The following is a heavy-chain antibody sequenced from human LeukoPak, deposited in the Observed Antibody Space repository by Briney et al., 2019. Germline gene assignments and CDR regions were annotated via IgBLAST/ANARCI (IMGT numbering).Heavy chain of an antibody. J-gene: IGHJ4*02. CDR1: GGSISSGSYY. V-gene: IGHV4-61*02. CDR3: AREGAPIYGDYVVY. D-gene: IGHD4-17*01. Sequence: SETLSLTCTVSGGSISSGSYYWSWIRQPAGKGLEWIGRIYTSGSTNYNPSLKSRVTISVDTSKNQFSLKLSSVTAADTAVYYCAREGAPIYGDYVVYWGRGTLVTVSS. CDR2: IYTSGST.